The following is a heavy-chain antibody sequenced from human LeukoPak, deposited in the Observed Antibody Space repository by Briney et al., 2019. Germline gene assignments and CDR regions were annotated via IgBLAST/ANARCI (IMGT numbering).Heavy chain of an antibody. CDR2: INHSGST. Sequence: SETLSLTCAVYGGSFSGYYWSWIRQPPGKGLEWIGEINHSGSTNYNPFLKSRVTISVDTSKNQFSLKLSSVTAADTAVYYCARGNFYDFWSGYYVNDAFDIWGQGTMVTVSS. J-gene: IGHJ3*02. CDR3: ARGNFYDFWSGYYVNDAFDI. CDR1: GGSFSGYY. D-gene: IGHD3-3*01. V-gene: IGHV4-34*01.